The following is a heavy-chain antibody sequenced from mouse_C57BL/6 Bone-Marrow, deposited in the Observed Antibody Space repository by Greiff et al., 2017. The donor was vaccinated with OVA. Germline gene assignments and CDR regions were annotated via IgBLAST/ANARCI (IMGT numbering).Heavy chain of an antibody. V-gene: IGHV1-62-2*01. CDR1: GYTFTEYT. CDR2: FYPGSGSI. Sequence: QVQLQQSGAELVKPGASVKLSCKASGYTFTEYTIHWVKQRSGQGLEWIGWFYPGSGSIKYNEKFKDKATLTADKSSSTAYMQLSSLTSEDSAVYYCAILTTMVTTRVMDYWGQGTSVTVSS. CDR3: AILTTMVTTRVMDY. J-gene: IGHJ4*01. D-gene: IGHD2-2*01.